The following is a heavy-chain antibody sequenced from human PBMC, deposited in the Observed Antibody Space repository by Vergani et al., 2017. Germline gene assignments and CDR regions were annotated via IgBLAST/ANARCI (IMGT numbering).Heavy chain of an antibody. CDR3: AKEIGGGFCGGASCYEAWFDP. CDR1: GFTFSSYA. D-gene: IGHD2-15*01. J-gene: IGHJ5*02. V-gene: IGHV3-23*01. CDR2: ISGSGGST. Sequence: EVQLLESGGGLVQPGGSLRLSCAASGFTFSSYAMSWVRQAPGKGLEWVSAISGSGGSTYYADSVKGRFTISRDNSKITVYLQMSSLRDEDTAVYYCAKEIGGGFCGGASCYEAWFDPWAQGTLVTVSS.